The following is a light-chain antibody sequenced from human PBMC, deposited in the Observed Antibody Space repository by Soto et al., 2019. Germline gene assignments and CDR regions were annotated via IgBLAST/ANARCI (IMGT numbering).Light chain of an antibody. V-gene: IGKV3-11*01. Sequence: EIVLTQSPATLSLSPGERATLSCRASQSVSSHLAWYQQKPGQAPRLLIYDASNRATGIPARFSGSGSGTDFTLTISSPEPEDFAVYYCQHRSNWPLTFGGGTKVEIK. CDR3: QHRSNWPLT. CDR1: QSVSSH. J-gene: IGKJ4*01. CDR2: DAS.